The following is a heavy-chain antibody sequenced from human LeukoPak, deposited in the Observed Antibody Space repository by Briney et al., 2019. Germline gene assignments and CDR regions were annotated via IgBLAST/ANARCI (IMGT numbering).Heavy chain of an antibody. D-gene: IGHD6-6*01. CDR3: AKDLYSSSSYYFDY. CDR2: ISGSGGST. V-gene: IGHV3-23*01. J-gene: IGHJ4*02. Sequence: GGSLRLSCAASGFTFSSYSMNWVRQAPGKGLEWVSAISGSGGSTYYADSVKGRFTISRDNSKNTLYLQMNSLRAEDTAVYYCAKDLYSSSSYYFDYWGQGTLVTVSS. CDR1: GFTFSSYS.